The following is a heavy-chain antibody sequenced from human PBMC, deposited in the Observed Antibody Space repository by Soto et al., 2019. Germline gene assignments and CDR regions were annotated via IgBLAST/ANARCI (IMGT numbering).Heavy chain of an antibody. Sequence: VQLLESGGGLVQPGGSLRLSCAASGFTFSTYAMNWVRQAPVKGLEWVSAISGNGATTYYADSVKGRFTISRDNSKNTLYLQMNSLRPEDTAVYYCAKRTNYCTNGVCFIPDYWGQGTLVTVSS. CDR1: GFTFSTYA. V-gene: IGHV3-23*01. CDR3: AKRTNYCTNGVCFIPDY. J-gene: IGHJ4*02. D-gene: IGHD2-8*01. CDR2: ISGNGATT.